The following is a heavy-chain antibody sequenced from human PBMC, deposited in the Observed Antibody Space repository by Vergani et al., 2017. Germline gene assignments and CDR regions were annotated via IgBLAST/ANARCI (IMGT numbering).Heavy chain of an antibody. CDR1: GFIFSDYY. V-gene: IGHV3-11*01. J-gene: IGHJ4*02. CDR2: ISSSGSTI. CDR3: AKDLSSGWYEAYFDY. D-gene: IGHD6-19*01. Sequence: VLLVESGGGLVQPGGSLRLSCAASGFIFSDYYMSWIRQAPGKGLEWVSYISSSGSTIYYADSVKGRFTISRDNAKNSLYLQMNSLRAEDTAVYYCAKDLSSGWYEAYFDYWGQGTLVTVSS.